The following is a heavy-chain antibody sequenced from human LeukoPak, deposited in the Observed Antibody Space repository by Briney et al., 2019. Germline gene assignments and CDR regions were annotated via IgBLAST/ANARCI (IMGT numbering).Heavy chain of an antibody. V-gene: IGHV1-18*01. CDR3: ARGIPTGDALDI. CDR2: ISTYNSNT. Sequence: ASVKVSCKASGYTFTTYGINWLRQAPGQGLAWMGWISTYNSNTHYAQKLQGRVTMTTDASTSTAYMELRSLRSDDTAVYYCARGIPTGDALDIWRQGKIVPVSA. J-gene: IGHJ3*02. CDR1: GYTFTTYG. D-gene: IGHD2-2*02.